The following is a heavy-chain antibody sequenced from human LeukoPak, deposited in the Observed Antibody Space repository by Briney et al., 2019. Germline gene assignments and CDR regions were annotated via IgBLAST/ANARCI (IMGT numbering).Heavy chain of an antibody. D-gene: IGHD3-10*01. CDR3: ASCAHGSGAGIYDMDV. CDR1: GFTFIDYT. V-gene: IGHV3-11*04. J-gene: IGHJ6*03. Sequence: PGGSLRLSCAASGFTFIDYTMTWIRQAPGKGLDCISYISGSARTIYYADSVKGRLIISMDNANNSLYLQLNSLRAEDTAVYYCASCAHGSGAGIYDMDVWGKGSTVIVSS. CDR2: ISGSARTI.